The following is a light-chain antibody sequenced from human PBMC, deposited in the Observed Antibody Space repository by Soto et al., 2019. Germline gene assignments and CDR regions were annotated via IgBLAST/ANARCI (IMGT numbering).Light chain of an antibody. CDR2: EVS. CDR3: SSYAGSTVI. J-gene: IGLJ2*01. V-gene: IGLV2-8*01. CDR1: SSDFGAYNY. Sequence: QSALTQPPSASGSPGQSVAISCTGTSSDFGAYNYVSWYQQHPGKAPKLLIFEVSKRPSGVPDRFSGSKSGNTASLTVSGLQAEDEADYYCSSYAGSTVIFGGGTKVTVL.